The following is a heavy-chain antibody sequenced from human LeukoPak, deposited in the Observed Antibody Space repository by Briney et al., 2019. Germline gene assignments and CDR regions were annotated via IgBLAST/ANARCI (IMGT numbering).Heavy chain of an antibody. V-gene: IGHV3-21*04. Sequence: GGSLRLSCAASGFTFSSYSMNWVRQAPGKGLEWVSSISSSSSYIYYADSVKGRFTISRDNAKNSLYLQMNSLRAEDTAVYYCAKDLYYYDSSGYPRMGYWGQGTLVTVSS. D-gene: IGHD3-22*01. CDR3: AKDLYYYDSSGYPRMGY. J-gene: IGHJ4*02. CDR2: ISSSSSYI. CDR1: GFTFSSYS.